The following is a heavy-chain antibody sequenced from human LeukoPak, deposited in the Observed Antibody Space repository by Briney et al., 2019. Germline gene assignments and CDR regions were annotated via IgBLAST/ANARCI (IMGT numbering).Heavy chain of an antibody. Sequence: SETLSLTCTVSGYSISSGYYWGWIRQPPGKGLEWIGSIYHSGSTYYNPSLKSRVTISVDTSKNQFSLKLSSVTAADTAVYYCASTRPRWGQGTLVTVSS. CDR3: ASTRPR. D-gene: IGHD6-6*01. J-gene: IGHJ4*02. CDR2: IYHSGST. CDR1: GYSISSGYY. V-gene: IGHV4-38-2*02.